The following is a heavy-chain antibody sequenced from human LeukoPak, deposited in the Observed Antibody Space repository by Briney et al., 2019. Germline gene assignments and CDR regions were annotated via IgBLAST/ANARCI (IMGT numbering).Heavy chain of an antibody. D-gene: IGHD4-17*01. Sequence: ASVKVSCKASGFTFTSSAMHWVRQAPGQGLEWMGIINPSGGSTSYAQKFQGRVTMTRDMSTSTVYMELSSLRSEDTAVYYCARDQKDLTTVTIDYWGQGTLVTVSS. J-gene: IGHJ4*02. CDR3: ARDQKDLTTVTIDY. CDR1: GFTFTSSA. V-gene: IGHV1-46*01. CDR2: INPSGGST.